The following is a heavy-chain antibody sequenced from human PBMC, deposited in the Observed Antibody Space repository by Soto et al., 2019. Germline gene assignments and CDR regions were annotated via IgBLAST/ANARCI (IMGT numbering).Heavy chain of an antibody. V-gene: IGHV4-34*12. J-gene: IGHJ4*02. CDR3: ARQPRGPGYGERGLYFDH. Sequence: NPSETLSLTCDVSGESFSGYYWSWIRQPPGKGLEWIGQIFHGGGTNYSPSLKSRVTISVDTSKNQFSLELTSVTAADTAVYFCARQPRGPGYGERGLYFDHWGQGTLVTVSS. CDR1: GESFSGYY. CDR2: IFHGGGT. D-gene: IGHD3-16*01.